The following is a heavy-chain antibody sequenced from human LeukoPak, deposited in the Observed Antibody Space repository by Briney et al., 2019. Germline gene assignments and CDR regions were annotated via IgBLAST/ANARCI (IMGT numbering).Heavy chain of an antibody. CDR2: ISGSGGST. CDR3: AKSAPNYDILTGYPDY. Sequence: GGSLRLSCAASGFTFSSYAMSWVRQAPGKGLEWVSAISGSGGSTYYADSVKSRFTISRDNSKNTLYLQMNSLRAEDTAVYYCAKSAPNYDILTGYPDYWGQGTLVTVSS. V-gene: IGHV3-23*01. J-gene: IGHJ4*02. CDR1: GFTFSSYA. D-gene: IGHD3-9*01.